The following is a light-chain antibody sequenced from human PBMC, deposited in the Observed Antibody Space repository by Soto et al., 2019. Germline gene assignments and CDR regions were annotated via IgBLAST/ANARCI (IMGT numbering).Light chain of an antibody. J-gene: IGKJ1*01. CDR3: QQYGSSPRT. CDR1: QSVSNNY. CDR2: GAS. V-gene: IGKV3-20*01. Sequence: EIVMTQSPGTLSLSPGERATLSCRTSQSVSNNYLAWYQQKPGQAPRLLIYGASSRATGIPDRFSGSGSGTDFTLTISRLEPEDFAVYYCQQYGSSPRTFGQGTIVAI.